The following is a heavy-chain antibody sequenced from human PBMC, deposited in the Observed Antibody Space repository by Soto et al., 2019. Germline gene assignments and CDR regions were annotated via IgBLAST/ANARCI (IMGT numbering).Heavy chain of an antibody. V-gene: IGHV4-34*01. CDR3: ARGFWSGSYSGGLGMDV. CDR2: INHSGST. Sequence: XTLSLTGAVYGGSFSGYDWGWIRQPPGKGLEWIGEINHSGSTNYNPSLKSRVTISVDTSKNQLYLKLSSVTAADTAVYYFARGFWSGSYSGGLGMDVWGQGSTGTVSS. CDR1: GGSFSGYD. J-gene: IGHJ6*02. D-gene: IGHD3-3*01.